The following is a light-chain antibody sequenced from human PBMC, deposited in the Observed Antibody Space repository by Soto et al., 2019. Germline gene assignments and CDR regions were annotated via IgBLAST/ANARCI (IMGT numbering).Light chain of an antibody. CDR3: GSWDSSPSAYV. V-gene: IGLV1-51*01. CDR1: SSNIRNNY. J-gene: IGLJ1*01. Sequence: QSVLTQPPSVSAAPGQKVTISCSVSSSNIRNNYVSWYQQLPGTAPKLLIYDDNKRPSGIPDRFSGSKSGTSATLGITGLQTGDEADYYCGSWDSSPSAYVFGTGTKVTVL. CDR2: DDN.